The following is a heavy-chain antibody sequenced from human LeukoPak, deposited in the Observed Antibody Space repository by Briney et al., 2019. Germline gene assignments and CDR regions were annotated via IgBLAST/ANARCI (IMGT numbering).Heavy chain of an antibody. D-gene: IGHD2-21*02. Sequence: GASVKVSCKASGYTFTSYYMHWVRQAPGQGLEWMGIINPSGGSTSYAQKFQGRVTMTRDTSTSTVYMELSSLRSEDTAVYYCATRLLTDAFDIWGQGTMVTVSS. CDR3: ATRLLTDAFDI. CDR1: GYTFTSYY. V-gene: IGHV1-46*01. CDR2: INPSGGST. J-gene: IGHJ3*02.